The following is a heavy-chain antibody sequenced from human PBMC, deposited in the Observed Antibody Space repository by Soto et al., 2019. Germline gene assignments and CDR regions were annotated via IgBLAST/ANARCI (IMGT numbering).Heavy chain of an antibody. CDR3: AKDPVCDIVVVPAAAPNDY. CDR2: ISGSGGST. D-gene: IGHD2-2*01. Sequence: VGSLRLSCAASGFTFSSYAMSWVRQAPGKGLEWVSAISGSGGSTYYADSVKGRFTISRDNSKNTLYLQMNSLRAEDTAVYYCAKDPVCDIVVVPAAAPNDYWGQGTLVTVSS. J-gene: IGHJ4*02. V-gene: IGHV3-23*01. CDR1: GFTFSSYA.